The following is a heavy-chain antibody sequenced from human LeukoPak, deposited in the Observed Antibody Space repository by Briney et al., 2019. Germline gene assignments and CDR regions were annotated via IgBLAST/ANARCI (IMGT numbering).Heavy chain of an antibody. CDR3: ARVSAHLVGDIRGDYFDD. D-gene: IGHD1-26*01. CDR2: IISDGRST. CDR1: GFTFSSYW. V-gene: IGHV3-74*01. Sequence: GGSLRLSCAASGFTFSSYWRHWVRQAPGKGLVWVSRIISDGRSTIYAPSVKGRFTISRDNAKNTLYLQMNSLSAEDTAVYYCARVSAHLVGDIRGDYFDDWGQGTMVTVSS. J-gene: IGHJ4*02.